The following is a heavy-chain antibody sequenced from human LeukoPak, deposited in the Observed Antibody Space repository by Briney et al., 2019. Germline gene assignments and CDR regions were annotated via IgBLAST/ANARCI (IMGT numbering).Heavy chain of an antibody. V-gene: IGHV3-23*01. D-gene: IGHD3-10*01. CDR2: VSNRGGST. J-gene: IGHJ4*02. CDR3: AKDRDPYDYGSGSYYNGVFDY. Sequence: PGGFLRLSCAASDFSFSNYAMSWVRQAPGKGLEWVSAVSNRGGSTYYADSVKGRFTISRDNSKNTLYLQMNSLRAEDTAVYYCAKDRDPYDYGSGSYYNGVFDYWGQGTLVTVSS. CDR1: DFSFSNYA.